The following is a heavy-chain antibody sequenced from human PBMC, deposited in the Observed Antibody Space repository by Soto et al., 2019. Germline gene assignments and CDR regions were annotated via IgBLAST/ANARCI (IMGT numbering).Heavy chain of an antibody. V-gene: IGHV3-23*01. CDR3: AKKGYGSRWDNYFYYAMDV. J-gene: IGHJ6*02. Sequence: SLRLSCAASGFSFSRYAMSWVRQAPGQGLEWVSSITGSGDGSNYADSVKGRFTISRDNSKNTLSLQMNSLRVEDTAIYYCAKKGYGSRWDNYFYYAMDVWGQGTTVTVSS. D-gene: IGHD6-19*01. CDR2: ITGSGDGS. CDR1: GFSFSRYA.